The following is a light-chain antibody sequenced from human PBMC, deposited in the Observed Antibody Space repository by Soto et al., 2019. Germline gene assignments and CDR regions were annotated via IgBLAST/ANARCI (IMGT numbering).Light chain of an antibody. CDR2: KAS. Sequence: DIQMTQSPSTLSASGGDRVTITCRASQSVGSRLAWYQQKPGKAPKLLIYKASSLESGVPSRFSGSGSGTEFSLTISSLQPDDSASYHCQQYGSSSPWTFGQGTKVEIK. CDR3: QQYGSSSPWT. J-gene: IGKJ1*01. CDR1: QSVGSR. V-gene: IGKV1-5*03.